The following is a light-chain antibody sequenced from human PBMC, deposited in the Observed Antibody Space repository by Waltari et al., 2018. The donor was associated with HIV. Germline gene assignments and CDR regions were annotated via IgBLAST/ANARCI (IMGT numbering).Light chain of an antibody. J-gene: IGLJ2*01. V-gene: IGLV1-47*01. Sequence: SVLTQPPSASGTPGQRVTISCSGSSPNIGSNYVFWYQQVPGTAPKLLLYRNDQRPSGVPDRFSGSTSGTSASLAISGLRPEDEADYYCATWDDSLSGVLFGGGTKLTVL. CDR1: SPNIGSNY. CDR3: ATWDDSLSGVL. CDR2: RND.